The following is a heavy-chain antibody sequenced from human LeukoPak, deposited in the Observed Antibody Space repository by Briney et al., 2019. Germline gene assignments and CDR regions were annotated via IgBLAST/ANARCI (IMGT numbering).Heavy chain of an antibody. Sequence: SETLSLTCAVYGGSFSGYYWSWIRQPPGKGLEWIGEINHSGSTNYDPSLKSRVTISVDTSKNQFSLKLSSVTAADTALYYCARVVGHPVESFQSHVDYWGQGILVTVSS. J-gene: IGHJ4*02. CDR2: INHSGST. CDR1: GGSFSGYY. D-gene: IGHD3-3*01. V-gene: IGHV4-34*01. CDR3: ARVVGHPVESFQSHVDY.